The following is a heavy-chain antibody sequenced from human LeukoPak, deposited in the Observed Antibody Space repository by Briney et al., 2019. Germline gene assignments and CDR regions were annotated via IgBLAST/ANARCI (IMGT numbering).Heavy chain of an antibody. CDR2: IYTSGST. J-gene: IGHJ4*02. CDR3: ARDVVAARGSFDY. D-gene: IGHD2-2*01. V-gene: IGHV4-61*02. Sequence: SETLSLTCTVSAGSISSGSYYWNWIRQPAGKGLEWIGRIYTSGSTNYNPSLKSRVTISVDMSKNQFSLQLRSLTAADTAVYYCARDVVAARGSFDYWGQGTLVTVSS. CDR1: AGSISSGSYY.